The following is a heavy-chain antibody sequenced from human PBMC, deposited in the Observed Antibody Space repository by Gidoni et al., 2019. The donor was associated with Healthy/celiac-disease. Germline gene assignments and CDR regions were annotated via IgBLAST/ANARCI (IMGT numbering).Heavy chain of an antibody. CDR1: GFTFSSYS. CDR3: ASLVYSYAIDY. D-gene: IGHD5-18*01. Sequence: EVPLVESGGGLVKPGVSLRLSCAASGFTFSSYSMNWVRQAPGKGLEWVSSISSSSSYIYYADSVKGRFTISRDNAKNSLYLQMNSLRAEDTAVYYCASLVYSYAIDYWGQGTLVTVSS. CDR2: ISSSSSYI. J-gene: IGHJ4*02. V-gene: IGHV3-21*01.